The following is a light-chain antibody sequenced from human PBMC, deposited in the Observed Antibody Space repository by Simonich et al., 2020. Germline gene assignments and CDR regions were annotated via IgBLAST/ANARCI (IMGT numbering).Light chain of an antibody. Sequence: AIRMTQSPSSLSASTGDRVTITCRASQGISSYLAWYQHKPGKAPKRLSYAASTLQSGVPSRFSGSGSGTDFTLTISCLQSEDFATYYCQQYYSYSWTFGQGTKVEIK. CDR2: AAS. V-gene: IGKV1-8*01. CDR3: QQYYSYSWT. CDR1: QGISSY. J-gene: IGKJ1*01.